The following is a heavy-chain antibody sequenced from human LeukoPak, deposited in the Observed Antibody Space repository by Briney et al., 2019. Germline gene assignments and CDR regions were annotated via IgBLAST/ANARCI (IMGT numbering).Heavy chain of an antibody. CDR1: GFTFSSYG. CDR2: IRYDGSNK. J-gene: IGHJ4*02. V-gene: IGHV3-30*02. D-gene: IGHD6-13*01. Sequence: PGGSLRLSCAASGFTFSSYGMHWVRQAPDKGLEWVAFIRYDGSNKYYADSVKGRFTISRDNSKNTLYLQMNSLRAEDTAVYYCAKDRRVAAAGYYFDYWGQGTLVTVSS. CDR3: AKDRRVAAAGYYFDY.